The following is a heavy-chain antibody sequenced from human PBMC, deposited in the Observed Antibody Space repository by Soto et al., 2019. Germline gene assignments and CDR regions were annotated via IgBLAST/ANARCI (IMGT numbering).Heavy chain of an antibody. D-gene: IGHD7-27*01. Sequence: SAKVSCKASGFTFTSSAVQWMRQARGQRLEWIGWIVVGSGNTNYAQKFQERVTITRDMSTSTAYMELSSLRSEDTAVYYCAADLALGNVDYWGQGTLVTVSS. CDR3: AADLALGNVDY. CDR1: GFTFTSSA. V-gene: IGHV1-58*01. CDR2: IVVGSGNT. J-gene: IGHJ4*02.